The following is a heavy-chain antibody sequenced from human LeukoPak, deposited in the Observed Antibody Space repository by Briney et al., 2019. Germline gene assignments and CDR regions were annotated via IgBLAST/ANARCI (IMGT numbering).Heavy chain of an antibody. D-gene: IGHD7-27*01. J-gene: IGHJ4*02. CDR3: AKDLHWGLDY. V-gene: IGHV3-23*01. CDR1: GFTFSIYA. Sequence: QTGGSLRLSCAASGFTFSIYAMSWVRQAPGEGLEWVLAISGSGGSTYYADSVKGRFTISRDNSKNTLYLQMNSLRAEDTAVYYCAKDLHWGLDYWGQGTLVTVSS. CDR2: ISGSGGST.